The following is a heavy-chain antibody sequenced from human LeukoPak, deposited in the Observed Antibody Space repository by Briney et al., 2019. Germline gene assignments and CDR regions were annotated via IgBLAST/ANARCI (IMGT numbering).Heavy chain of an antibody. Sequence: SETLSLTCAVYGGSFSGYYWSWIRQPPGKGLEWIGEINHSGSTNYNPSLKSRVTISVDTSKNQFSLKLSSVTAADTAVYYCARVGGGAMVRESRNWFDPWGQGTLVTVSS. J-gene: IGHJ5*02. CDR3: ARVGGGAMVRESRNWFDP. V-gene: IGHV4-34*01. D-gene: IGHD3-10*01. CDR1: GGSFSGYY. CDR2: INHSGST.